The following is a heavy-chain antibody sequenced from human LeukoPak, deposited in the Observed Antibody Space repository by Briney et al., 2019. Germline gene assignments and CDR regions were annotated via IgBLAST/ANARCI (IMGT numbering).Heavy chain of an antibody. V-gene: IGHV1-2*02. CDR1: GYTFTGYY. D-gene: IGHD2-15*01. CDR3: ARRKDCSGGSCYLTGYMDV. J-gene: IGHJ6*03. Sequence: ASVKVSCKASGYTFTGYYMHWVRQAPGQGLEWMGWINPNSGGTNYAQKFQGRVTMTRDTSIGTAYMELSRLRSDDTAVYYCARRKDCSGGSCYLTGYMDVWGKGTTVTVSS. CDR2: INPNSGGT.